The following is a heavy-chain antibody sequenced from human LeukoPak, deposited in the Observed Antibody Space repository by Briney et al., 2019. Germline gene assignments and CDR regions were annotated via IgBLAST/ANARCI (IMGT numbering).Heavy chain of an antibody. V-gene: IGHV4-39*01. CDR2: IYYSGST. J-gene: IGHJ4*02. Sequence: SETLSLTCTVSGGSISSSDYYWGWIRQPPGKGLEWIGSIYYSGSTYYNPSLRSRVTISVDTSKNQFSLQLSSVTAADTAVYYCARHRGYSYGYLGNYWGQGTLVTVSS. CDR3: ARHRGYSYGYLGNY. D-gene: IGHD5-18*01. CDR1: GGSISSSDYY.